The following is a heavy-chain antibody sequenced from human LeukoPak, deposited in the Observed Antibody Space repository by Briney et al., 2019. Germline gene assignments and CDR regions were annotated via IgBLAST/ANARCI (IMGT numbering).Heavy chain of an antibody. CDR2: ISSSSSYI. Sequence: GGSLRLSCAASGFTFSRYSMNWVREAPGKGLEWVSSISSSSSYIYYADSVKGRFTISRDNAKNSLYLQMNSLRAEDTAVYYCARWFGYSSSWYQRYWYFDLWGRGTLVTVSS. J-gene: IGHJ2*01. D-gene: IGHD6-13*01. CDR1: GFTFSRYS. V-gene: IGHV3-21*01. CDR3: ARWFGYSSSWYQRYWYFDL.